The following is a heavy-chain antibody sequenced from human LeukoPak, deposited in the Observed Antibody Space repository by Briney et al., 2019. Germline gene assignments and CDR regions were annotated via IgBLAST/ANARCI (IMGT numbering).Heavy chain of an antibody. J-gene: IGHJ4*02. V-gene: IGHV4-39*01. CDR2: IYYSGST. CDR3: ARRDTSKYYFDY. D-gene: IGHD5-18*01. Sequence: SETLSLTCTVSGGSISSSSYYWGWIRQPPGKGLEWIGTIYYSGSTYYNPSLKSRLTISVDTSKSQFSLKPSSVTAADTAVYYCARRDTSKYYFDYWGQGTLVTVSS. CDR1: GGSISSSSYY.